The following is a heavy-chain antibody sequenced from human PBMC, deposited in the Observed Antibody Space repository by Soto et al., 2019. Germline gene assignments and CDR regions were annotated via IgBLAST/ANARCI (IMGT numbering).Heavy chain of an antibody. V-gene: IGHV4-34*01. D-gene: IGHD6-19*01. CDR2: INHSGST. CDR1: GGSFSGYY. CDR3: ARGLSMWSGWYGWYFEL. Sequence: QVQLQQWGAGLLKPSETLSLTCAVYGGSFSGYYWSWIRQPPGKGLEWIGEINHSGSTNYNPSLKSRVTISVDTSKNQFSLKLSSVTAADTAVYYCARGLSMWSGWYGWYFELWGRGTLVTVSS. J-gene: IGHJ2*01.